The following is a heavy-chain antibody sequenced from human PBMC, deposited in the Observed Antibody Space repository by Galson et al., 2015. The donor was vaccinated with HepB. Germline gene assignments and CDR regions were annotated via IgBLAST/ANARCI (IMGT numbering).Heavy chain of an antibody. Sequence: SLRLSCAASRFTFSGSAIHWVRQASGKGPEWVGRIRSKGNDYATSYVESLKGRFTISRDDSRNMAYLHMKSLKTEDTAVYYCTRMGDFSGYSSKWGQGTLVTVSS. D-gene: IGHD5-12*01. V-gene: IGHV3-73*01. CDR3: TRMGDFSGYSSK. CDR2: IRSKGNDYAT. J-gene: IGHJ4*02. CDR1: RFTFSGSA.